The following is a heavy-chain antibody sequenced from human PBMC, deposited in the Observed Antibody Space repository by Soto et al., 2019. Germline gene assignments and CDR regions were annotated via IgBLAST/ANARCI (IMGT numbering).Heavy chain of an antibody. Sequence: HPGGSLRLSCAGSGFTLSDHYIDLVRQAPGKGLECVSAISGSGGHTYYADSVKGRFTISRDNSKNTLYLQMNSLRAEDTALYYCAKHSSSWYLGSYWGQGTLVTVSS. CDR1: GFTLSDHY. CDR3: AKHSSSWYLGSY. J-gene: IGHJ4*02. V-gene: IGHV3-23*01. D-gene: IGHD6-13*01. CDR2: ISGSGGHT.